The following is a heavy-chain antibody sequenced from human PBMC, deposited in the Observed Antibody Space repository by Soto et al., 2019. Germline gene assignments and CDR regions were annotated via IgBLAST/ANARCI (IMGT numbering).Heavy chain of an antibody. Sequence: KPSETLSLTCTVSGGPISSSSYYWGWIRQPPGKGLEWIGSIYYSGSTYYNPSLKSRVTISVDTSKNQFSLKLSSVTAADTAVYYCASNYDFWSGKGYYYGMDVWGQGATVTVSS. V-gene: IGHV4-39*01. CDR3: ASNYDFWSGKGYYYGMDV. D-gene: IGHD3-3*01. J-gene: IGHJ6*02. CDR1: GGPISSSSYY. CDR2: IYYSGST.